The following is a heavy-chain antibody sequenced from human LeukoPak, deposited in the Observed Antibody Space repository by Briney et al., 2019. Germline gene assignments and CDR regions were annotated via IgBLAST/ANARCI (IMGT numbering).Heavy chain of an antibody. D-gene: IGHD3-10*01. CDR3: ARAIITMVRGGAAFDI. V-gene: IGHV3-9*01. Sequence: GGSLRLSCAASGFTFDDYAMHWVRHAPGKGLEWVSGISWNSGSIGYADSVKGRFTISRDNAKNSLYLQMNSLRAEDTALYYCARAIITMVRGGAAFDIWGQGTMVTVSS. CDR2: ISWNSGSI. J-gene: IGHJ3*02. CDR1: GFTFDDYA.